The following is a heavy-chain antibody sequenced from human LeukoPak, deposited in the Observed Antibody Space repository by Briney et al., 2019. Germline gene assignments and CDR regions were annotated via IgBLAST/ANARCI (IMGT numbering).Heavy chain of an antibody. D-gene: IGHD1-26*01. V-gene: IGHV3-23*01. Sequence: GGSLRLSCAASGFTFSSYAMSWVRQAPEKGLEWVSAISGSGGSTYYADSVKGRFTISRDNSKNTLYLQMNSLRAEDTAVYYCAKGGSSLYRVTYFDYWGQGTLVTVSS. J-gene: IGHJ4*02. CDR3: AKGGSSLYRVTYFDY. CDR1: GFTFSSYA. CDR2: ISGSGGST.